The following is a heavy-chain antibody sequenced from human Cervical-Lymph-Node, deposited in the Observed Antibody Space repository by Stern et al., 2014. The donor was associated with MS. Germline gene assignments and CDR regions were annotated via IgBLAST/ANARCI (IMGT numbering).Heavy chain of an antibody. Sequence: EVHLVESGGGLVKPGRSLRLSCSASGFIFGDYAMNLFRQAPGKGLEWGSFIRSKAYGGTIEYAASVKGRFNISRDDSKNIAYLQMNNLKTEDTAMYYWVRDQDYIWGSYRPLDFWGQGTLVTVSS. V-gene: IGHV3-49*05. J-gene: IGHJ4*02. D-gene: IGHD3-16*02. CDR2: IRSKAYGGTI. CDR1: GFIFGDYA. CDR3: VRDQDYIWGSYRPLDF.